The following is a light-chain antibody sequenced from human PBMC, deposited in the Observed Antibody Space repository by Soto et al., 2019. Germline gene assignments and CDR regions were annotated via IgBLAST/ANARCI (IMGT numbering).Light chain of an antibody. CDR1: QSVLYSPNNKNY. CDR3: HHYHSAPQT. CDR2: WAS. J-gene: IGKJ1*01. V-gene: IGKV4-1*01. Sequence: DIVMTQSPDSLAVSLGERATINCKSSQSVLYSPNNKNYLAWYQQKPGQPPKLLVYWASTRESGVPDRFSGSGSGTDFTLTISSLQAEDAAFYYCHHYHSAPQTFGQGTKVEIK.